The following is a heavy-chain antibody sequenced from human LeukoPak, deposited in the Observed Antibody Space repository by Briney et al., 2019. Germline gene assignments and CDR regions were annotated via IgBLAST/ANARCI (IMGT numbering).Heavy chain of an antibody. CDR3: ARVPIRYYDSSGFLLGSYYFDY. CDR2: INTNTGNP. CDR1: GGTFSSYA. Sequence: ASVKVSCKASGGTFSSYAISWVRQAPGQGLEWMGWINTNTGNPTYAQGFTGRFVFSLDTSVSTAYLQISSLKAEDTAVYYCARVPIRYYDSSGFLLGSYYFDYWGQGTLVTVSS. J-gene: IGHJ4*02. D-gene: IGHD3-22*01. V-gene: IGHV7-4-1*02.